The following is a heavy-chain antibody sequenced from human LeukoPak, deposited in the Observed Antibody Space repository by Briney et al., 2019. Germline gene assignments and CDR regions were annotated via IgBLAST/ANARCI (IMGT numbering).Heavy chain of an antibody. D-gene: IGHD2-8*01. Sequence: PGGSLRLSCATSGFTFSNHAMNWVRQAPGKGLEWVAIVSYDGVNKYYTEPVKGRFTISRDNSKNTLYLQMNSLRSEDTAVYYCARDLRYAFDYWGQGTLVTVSS. CDR2: VSYDGVNK. J-gene: IGHJ4*02. CDR1: GFTFSNHA. V-gene: IGHV3-30-3*01. CDR3: ARDLRYAFDY.